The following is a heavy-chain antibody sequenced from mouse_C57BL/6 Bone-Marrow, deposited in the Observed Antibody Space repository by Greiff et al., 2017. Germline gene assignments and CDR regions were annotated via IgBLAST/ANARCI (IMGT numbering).Heavy chain of an antibody. CDR3: ARYITTVVPYFDY. CDR2: INPSSGYT. J-gene: IGHJ2*01. D-gene: IGHD1-1*01. Sequence: VQLQQSGAELAKPGASVKLSCKASGYTFTSYWMHWVKQRPGQGLEWIGYINPSSGYTKYNQKFKDKATLTADKSSRTAYMQLSSLTYEDSAVYYCARYITTVVPYFDYWGQGTTLTVSS. V-gene: IGHV1-7*01. CDR1: GYTFTSYW.